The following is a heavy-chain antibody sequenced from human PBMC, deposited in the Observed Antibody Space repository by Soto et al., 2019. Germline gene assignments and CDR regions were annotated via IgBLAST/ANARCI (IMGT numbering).Heavy chain of an antibody. CDR2: TYWDDDK. CDR1: GFALSTSGVG. CDR3: AHRRSTYYYDSTFDP. Sequence: QITLKESGPTLVEPTQTLTLTCTFSGFALSTSGVGVGWIRQPPGKALEWLALTYWDDDKRYCPSLKSRLTITKYTSKNPVVLTMTNMDPVDTATYYCAHRRSTYYYDSTFDPWGQGTLVTVS. V-gene: IGHV2-5*02. J-gene: IGHJ5*02. D-gene: IGHD3-22*01.